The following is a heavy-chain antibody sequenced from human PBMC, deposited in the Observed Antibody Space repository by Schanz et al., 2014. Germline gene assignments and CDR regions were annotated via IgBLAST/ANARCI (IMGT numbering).Heavy chain of an antibody. CDR2: ISSSGSYI. CDR3: ARDSRPNYDFLTAYYSIDY. V-gene: IGHV3-21*01. D-gene: IGHD3-9*01. J-gene: IGHJ4*02. CDR1: GFTVSSDH. Sequence: EVQLVESGGGFVQPGGSLGLSCVVSGFTVSSDHMNWVRQAPGKGLEWVSSISSSGSYIHYADSVKGRFTISRDNAKNTLYLQMNSLRAEDTAVYYCARDSRPNYDFLTAYYSIDYWGQGTLXTVSS.